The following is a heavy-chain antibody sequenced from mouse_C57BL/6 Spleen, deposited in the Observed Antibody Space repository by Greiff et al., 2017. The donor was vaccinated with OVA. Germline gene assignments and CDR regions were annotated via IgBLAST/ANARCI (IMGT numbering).Heavy chain of an antibody. CDR3: ARYYGSSLFFDD. D-gene: IGHD1-1*01. V-gene: IGHV1-55*01. CDR2: IYPGSGST. Sequence: QVQLQQPGAELVKPGASVKMSCKASGYTFTSYWITWVKQRPGQGLEWIGDIYPGSGSTNYNEKFKSKATLTVDTSSSTAYMQLSSLTSEDSAVYYCARYYGSSLFFDDWGKGTTLTVSS. CDR1: GYTFTSYW. J-gene: IGHJ2*01.